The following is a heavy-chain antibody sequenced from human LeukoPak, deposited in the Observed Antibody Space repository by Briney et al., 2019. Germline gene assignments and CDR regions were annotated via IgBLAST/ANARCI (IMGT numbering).Heavy chain of an antibody. CDR2: IKQDGSEK. J-gene: IGHJ4*02. CDR3: ARERAVAGIVHFDY. CDR1: GFIFSNYN. Sequence: GGSLRLSCAASGFIFSNYNMNWVRQAPGKGLEWVANIKQDGSEKYYVDSVKGRFTISRDNAKNSLYLQMNSLRAEDTAVYYCARERAVAGIVHFDYWGQGTLVTVSS. D-gene: IGHD6-19*01. V-gene: IGHV3-7*01.